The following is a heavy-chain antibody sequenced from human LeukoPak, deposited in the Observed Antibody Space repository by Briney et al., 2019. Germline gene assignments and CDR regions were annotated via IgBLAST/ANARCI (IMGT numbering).Heavy chain of an antibody. CDR2: IIPILGIA. CDR1: GGTFSSYA. V-gene: IGHV1-69*04. Sequence: SVKVSCKASGGTFSSYAISRVRQAPGQGLEWMGRIIPILGIANYAQKFQGRVTITADKSTSTAYMELSSLRSEDTAVYYCARGSGYYDILTGYANWFDPWGQGTLVTVSS. J-gene: IGHJ5*02. D-gene: IGHD3-9*01. CDR3: ARGSGYYDILTGYANWFDP.